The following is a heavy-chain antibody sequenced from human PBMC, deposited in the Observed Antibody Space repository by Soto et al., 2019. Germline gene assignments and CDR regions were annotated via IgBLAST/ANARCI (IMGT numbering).Heavy chain of an antibody. Sequence: PXESLRLSCAASGFTFSSYGMHWVRQAPGKGLEWVAVISYDGSNKYYADSVKGRFTISRDNSKNTLYLQMNSLRAEDTAVYYCAKDYSSSWSVDYWGQGTLVTVS. CDR2: ISYDGSNK. V-gene: IGHV3-30*18. D-gene: IGHD6-13*01. CDR1: GFTFSSYG. J-gene: IGHJ4*02. CDR3: AKDYSSSWSVDY.